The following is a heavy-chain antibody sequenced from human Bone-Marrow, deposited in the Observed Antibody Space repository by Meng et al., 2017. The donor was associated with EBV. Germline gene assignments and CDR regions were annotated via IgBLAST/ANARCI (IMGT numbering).Heavy chain of an antibody. J-gene: IGHJ4*02. V-gene: IGHV1-69*01. CDR2: IIPIFGTA. CDR3: AREEGQALDY. Sequence: QLLRSGADVKNARSSVKVSCKDSGGTFSSCAISWVRQAPGQGLEWMGGIIPIFGTANYAQKFQGRVTITADESTSTAYMELSSLRSEDTAVYYCAREEGQALDYWGQGTLVTVSS. CDR1: GGTFSSCA.